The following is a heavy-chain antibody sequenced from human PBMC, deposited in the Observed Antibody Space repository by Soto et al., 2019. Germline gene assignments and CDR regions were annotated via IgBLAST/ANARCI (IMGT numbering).Heavy chain of an antibody. CDR3: AKDGVAGNY. J-gene: IGHJ4*02. D-gene: IGHD6-19*01. Sequence: EVQLVESGGGLVQPGRSLRLSCAASGFTFDDYAMHWVRQAPGKGLEWVSGISWNSGSIGYADSVKGRFTISRDNAKNSLYLQMKSLRAEDTALYYCAKDGVAGNYWGQGTLVTVSS. CDR1: GFTFDDYA. CDR2: ISWNSGSI. V-gene: IGHV3-9*01.